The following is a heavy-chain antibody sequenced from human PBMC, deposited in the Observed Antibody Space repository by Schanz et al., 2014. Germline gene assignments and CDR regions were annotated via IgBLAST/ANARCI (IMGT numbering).Heavy chain of an antibody. J-gene: IGHJ6*02. CDR1: GFTFSNYW. CDR3: AKDRQNRVNRVGYYYGMDV. CDR2: VNTDGGGK. Sequence: EVQLVESGGGLVQPGGSLRLSCAASGFTFSNYWMSWVRQAPGKGLEWVASVNTDGGGKFYVDSVKGRFTISRDDAKNSLYLQMNSLRAEDTALYYCAKDRQNRVNRVGYYYGMDVWGQGTTVTVSS. V-gene: IGHV3-7*03. D-gene: IGHD3-16*01.